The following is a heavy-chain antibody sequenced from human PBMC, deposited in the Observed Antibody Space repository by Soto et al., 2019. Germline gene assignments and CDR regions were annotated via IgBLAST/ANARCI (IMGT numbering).Heavy chain of an antibody. Sequence: QLLESGPGLVKPSETLSLTCTVSGGSISSSSYYWGWIRQPPGKGLEWIGSIYYSGSTYYNPSLKSRVTISVDTSKNQFSLKLSSVTAADTAVYYCASRRGPRFDPWGQGTLVTVSS. V-gene: IGHV4-39*01. J-gene: IGHJ5*02. D-gene: IGHD3-10*01. CDR3: ASRRGPRFDP. CDR2: IYYSGST. CDR1: GGSISSSSYY.